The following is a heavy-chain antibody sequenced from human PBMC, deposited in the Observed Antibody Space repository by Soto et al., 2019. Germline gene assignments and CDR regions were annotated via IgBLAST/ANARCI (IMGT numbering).Heavy chain of an antibody. CDR1: GGSISSGGYS. V-gene: IGHV4-30-2*01. D-gene: IGHD7-27*01. Sequence: SATLSLTCAVSGGSISSGGYSWSWKRQPPGKGLEWIGYIYHSGSTYYNPSLKSRVTISVDRSKNQFSLKLSSVTAADTAVYYCARANFNNYGMDVWGQGTTVTVSS. CDR3: ARANFNNYGMDV. J-gene: IGHJ6*02. CDR2: IYHSGST.